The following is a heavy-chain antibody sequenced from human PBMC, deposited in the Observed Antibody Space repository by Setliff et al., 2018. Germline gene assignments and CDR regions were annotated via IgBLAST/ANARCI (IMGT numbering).Heavy chain of an antibody. CDR2: ISWNSGSI. V-gene: IGHV3-9*01. J-gene: IGHJ6*02. CDR1: GFTFSSYW. Sequence: GGSLRLSCAASGFTFSSYWMHWVRQAPGKGLEWVSGISWNSGSIGYADSVKGRFTISRDNAKNYLYLQMNSLRAEDTALYYCAKDKSHRGYSYYGMDVWGQGTTVTVSS. D-gene: IGHD5-18*01. CDR3: AKDKSHRGYSYYGMDV.